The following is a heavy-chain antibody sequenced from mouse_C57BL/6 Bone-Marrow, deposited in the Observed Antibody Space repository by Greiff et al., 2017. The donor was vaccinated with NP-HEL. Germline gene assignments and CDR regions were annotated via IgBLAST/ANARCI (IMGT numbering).Heavy chain of an antibody. J-gene: IGHJ2*01. CDR1: GYTFTSYW. D-gene: IGHD2-1*01. CDR3: ARGPVIYYGNLHFDY. Sequence: VQLQQSGAELVMPGASVKLSCKASGYTFTSYWMHWVKQRPGQGLEWIGEIDPSDSYTNYNQKFKGKSTLTVDKSSSTAYMQLSSLTSEDSAVYYCARGPVIYYGNLHFDYWGQGTTLTVSS. V-gene: IGHV1-69*01. CDR2: IDPSDSYT.